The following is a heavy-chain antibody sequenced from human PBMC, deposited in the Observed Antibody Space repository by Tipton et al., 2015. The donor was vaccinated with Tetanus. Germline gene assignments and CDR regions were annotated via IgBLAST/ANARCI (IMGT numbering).Heavy chain of an antibody. CDR1: GFTFGHYP. V-gene: IGHV3-23*01. J-gene: IGHJ4*02. CDR3: AKAKTWASLWFGDV. CDR2: IAGTAGST. Sequence: SLRLSCEVSGFTFGHYPMAWVRQAPGKGLEWVSGIAGTAGSTYYRDSVRGRFTVSRDNVGNTLYLQMNSLRAEDTARYYCAKAKTWASLWFGDVWGPGTLVAVSS. D-gene: IGHD3-10*01.